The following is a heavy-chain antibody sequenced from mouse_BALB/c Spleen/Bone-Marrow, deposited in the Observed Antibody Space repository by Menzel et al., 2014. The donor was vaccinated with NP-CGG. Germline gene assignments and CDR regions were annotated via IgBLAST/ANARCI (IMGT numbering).Heavy chain of an antibody. V-gene: IGHV1-9*01. D-gene: IGHD2-14*01. CDR3: ARRAYYRFDGSWFAY. CDR1: GYTFSTYW. CDR2: ILPGSPST. Sequence: VQLQQSGAELMKPGASVKISCKATGYTFSTYWIEWIKQRPGHGLEWIGEILPGSPSTNYYAKFKGKATFTADTSSNTASMQLSSLTSEDSAVYYCARRAYYRFDGSWFAYWGQGTLVTVSA. J-gene: IGHJ3*01.